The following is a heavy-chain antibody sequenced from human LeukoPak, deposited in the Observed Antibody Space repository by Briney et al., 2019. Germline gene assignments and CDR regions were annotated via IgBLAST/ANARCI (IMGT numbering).Heavy chain of an antibody. CDR3: AHTLTWQGNPDFVF. Sequence: SGPTLVKPTQTLTLTCTFSGFSLSTSGVGVGWIRQPPGKALECLALIYWDNDNRYSPSLKSRLTITKDTSKNQVVLIMTNMDPVDTATYYCAHTLTWQGNPDFVFWGPGTLVTVSS. V-gene: IGHV2-5*02. CDR1: GFSLSTSGVG. D-gene: IGHD4-23*01. J-gene: IGHJ4*02. CDR2: IYWDNDN.